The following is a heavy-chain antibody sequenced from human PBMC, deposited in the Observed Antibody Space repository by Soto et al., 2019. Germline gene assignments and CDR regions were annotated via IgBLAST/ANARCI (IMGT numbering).Heavy chain of an antibody. CDR3: ARWFSPVWSSSSPYFDY. CDR1: GYTFTSYD. J-gene: IGHJ4*02. Sequence: QVQLVQSGAEVKKPGASVKVSCKASGYTFTSYDINWVRQATGQGLEWMGWMNPNSGNTGYAQKFQGRVTMTRNTSISTAYMELSSLRSEDTAVYYCARWFSPVWSSSSPYFDYWGQGTLVTVSS. V-gene: IGHV1-8*01. D-gene: IGHD6-6*01. CDR2: MNPNSGNT.